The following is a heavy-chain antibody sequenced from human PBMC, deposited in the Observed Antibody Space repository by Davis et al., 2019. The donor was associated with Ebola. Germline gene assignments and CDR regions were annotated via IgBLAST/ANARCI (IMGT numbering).Heavy chain of an antibody. D-gene: IGHD5-18*01. Sequence: MPSETLSLTCAVSGGSISSSNWWSWVRQPPGKGLEWIGEIYHSGSTNYNPSLKSRVTISVDTSKNQFSLKMSSLSAADAAVYYCARTAKTSVSASGLGYTYFDPWSQGTLVTVSS. V-gene: IGHV4-4*02. J-gene: IGHJ5*02. CDR1: GGSISSSNW. CDR2: IYHSGST. CDR3: ARTAKTSVSASGLGYTYFDP.